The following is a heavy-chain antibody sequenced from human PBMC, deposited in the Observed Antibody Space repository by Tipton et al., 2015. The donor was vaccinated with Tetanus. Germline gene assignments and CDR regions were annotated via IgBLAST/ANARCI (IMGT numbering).Heavy chain of an antibody. CDR2: SWYDGTDK. CDR3: AREADCSGGSCFSGDFDA. D-gene: IGHD2-15*01. Sequence: SLRLSCAASGFIFSSYGIHWVRQAPGKGLEWLAVSWYDGTDKYYADSVKSRFTISRDNSKNTLYLQMNSLRVEDTALYYCAREADCSGGSCFSGDFDAWGQGTQVTVSS. J-gene: IGHJ4*02. CDR1: GFIFSSYG. V-gene: IGHV3-33*01.